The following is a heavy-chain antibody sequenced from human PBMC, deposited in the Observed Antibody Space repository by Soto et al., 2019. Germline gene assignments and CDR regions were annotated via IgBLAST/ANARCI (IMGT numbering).Heavy chain of an antibody. D-gene: IGHD3-10*01. Sequence: GGSLRLSCASSGLPFSSYGMHWVRQAPGKGLEWVAVIWYDGSNKYYADSVKGRFTISRDNSKNTLYLQMNSLRAEDTAVYYCASGSATNAPFDYWGQGTLVTVSS. J-gene: IGHJ4*02. CDR3: ASGSATNAPFDY. V-gene: IGHV3-33*01. CDR2: IWYDGSNK. CDR1: GLPFSSYG.